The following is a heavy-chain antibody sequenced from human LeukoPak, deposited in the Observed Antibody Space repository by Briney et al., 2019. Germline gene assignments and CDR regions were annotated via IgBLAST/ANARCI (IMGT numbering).Heavy chain of an antibody. V-gene: IGHV3-7*01. D-gene: IGHD2-15*01. CDR3: ARELVVVAAIDY. CDR1: GFTFSSYW. Sequence: GGSLRLSCAAYGFTFSSYWMSWVRQAPGKGLEWVANIKQDGSEKYYVDSVKGRFTISRDNAKNSLYLQMNSLRAEDTAVYYCARELVVVAAIDYWGQGTLVTVSS. J-gene: IGHJ4*02. CDR2: IKQDGSEK.